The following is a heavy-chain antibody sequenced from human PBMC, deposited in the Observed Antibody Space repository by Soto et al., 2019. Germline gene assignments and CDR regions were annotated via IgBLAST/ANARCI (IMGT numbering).Heavy chain of an antibody. Sequence: ASVKVSCKASGYTFTSYAMHWVRQAPGQRLEWMGWINAGNGNTKYSQKFQGRVTITRDTSASTAYMEVNSLRAEDTAVYYCAKLNIVVVPAAMPGQPKAVYFDYWGQGTLVTVSS. J-gene: IGHJ4*02. CDR1: GYTFTSYA. V-gene: IGHV1-3*01. D-gene: IGHD2-2*01. CDR3: AKLNIVVVPAAMPGQPKAVYFDY. CDR2: INAGNGNT.